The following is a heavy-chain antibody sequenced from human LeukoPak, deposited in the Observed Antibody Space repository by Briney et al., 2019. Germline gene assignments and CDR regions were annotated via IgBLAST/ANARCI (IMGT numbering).Heavy chain of an antibody. CDR2: INHSGST. D-gene: IGHD4/OR15-4a*01. Sequence: SETLSLTCAVYGWTFSGYYWRWIRQPPGKGLEWIGEINHSGSTNYNPSLKRRVTISVDKTKNQFSLKLRSVTAADTAVYYCARRHIRCWPFDYWGQGTLVSVSS. J-gene: IGHJ4*02. V-gene: IGHV4-34*01. CDR3: ARRHIRCWPFDY. CDR1: GWTFSGYY.